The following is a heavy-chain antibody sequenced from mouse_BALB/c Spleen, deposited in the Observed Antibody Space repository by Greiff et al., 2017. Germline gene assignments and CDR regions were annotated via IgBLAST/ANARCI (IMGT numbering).Heavy chain of an antibody. CDR2: ISSGGSYT. D-gene: IGHD1-1*01. CDR1: GFTFSSYG. V-gene: IGHV5-6*01. Sequence: EVQRVESGGDLVKPGGSLKLSCAASGFTFSSYGMSWVRQTPDKRLEWVATISSGGSYTYYPDSVKGRFTISRDNAKNTLYLQMSSLKSEDTAMYYCARHIHYYGSSLGYFDVWGAGTTVTVSS. CDR3: ARHIHYYGSSLGYFDV. J-gene: IGHJ1*01.